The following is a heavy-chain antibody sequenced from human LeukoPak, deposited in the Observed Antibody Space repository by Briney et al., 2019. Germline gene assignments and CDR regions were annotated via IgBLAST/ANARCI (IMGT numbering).Heavy chain of an antibody. CDR2: IRKDGSDK. J-gene: IGHJ4*02. CDR3: VGGPGY. V-gene: IGHV3-7*01. Sequence: GGSLRLSCVASGFSFSSYWMSWVRQAPGKGLEWVANIRKDGSDKYYIDPVKGRFTISRDNAKNSLYVQMNSLRAEDTAVYYCVGGPGYWGQGTLVTVSS. D-gene: IGHD3-10*01. CDR1: GFSFSSYW.